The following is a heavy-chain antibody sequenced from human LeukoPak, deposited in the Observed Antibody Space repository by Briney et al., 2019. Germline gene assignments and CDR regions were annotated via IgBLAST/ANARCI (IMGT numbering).Heavy chain of an antibody. J-gene: IGHJ4*02. CDR1: GFTFSNYA. D-gene: IGHD4-23*01. Sequence: GGSLRLSCVASGFTFSNYAMSWVRQTPGKGLEWVSVISDSGSNTYYADSVKGRFTISRDNSKNTLYLQMNSLRAEDTALYHCTKERSLNGGYSDGYFDHWGQGTLVTVSS. V-gene: IGHV3-23*01. CDR3: TKERSLNGGYSDGYFDH. CDR2: ISDSGSNT.